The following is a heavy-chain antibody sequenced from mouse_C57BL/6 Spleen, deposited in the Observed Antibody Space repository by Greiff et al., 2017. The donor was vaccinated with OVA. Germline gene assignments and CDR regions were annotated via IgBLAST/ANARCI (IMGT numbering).Heavy chain of an antibody. CDR3: ARNYGSKGPAWFAY. CDR2: IYPGSGNT. V-gene: IGHV1-76*01. J-gene: IGHJ3*01. CDR1: GYTFTDYY. Sequence: VKLMESGAELVRPGASVKLSCKASGYTFTDYYINWVKQRPGQGLEWIARIYPGSGNTYYNEKFKGKATLTAEKSSSTAYMQLSSLTSEDSAVYFCARNYGSKGPAWFAYWGQGTLVTVSA. D-gene: IGHD1-1*01.